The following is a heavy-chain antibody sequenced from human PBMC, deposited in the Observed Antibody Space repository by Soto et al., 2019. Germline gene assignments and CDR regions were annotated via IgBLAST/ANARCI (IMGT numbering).Heavy chain of an antibody. CDR3: ASSHYYYDSSGYYGLFDY. Sequence: SQTLSLTCAISGDSVSSNSAAWNWIRQSPSRGLEWLGRTYYRSKWYNDYAVSVKSRITINPDTSKNQFSLQLNSVTPEDTAVYYCASSHYYYDSSGYYGLFDYWGQGTLVTSPQ. CDR1: GDSVSSNSAA. D-gene: IGHD3-22*01. J-gene: IGHJ4*02. V-gene: IGHV6-1*01. CDR2: TYYRSKWYN.